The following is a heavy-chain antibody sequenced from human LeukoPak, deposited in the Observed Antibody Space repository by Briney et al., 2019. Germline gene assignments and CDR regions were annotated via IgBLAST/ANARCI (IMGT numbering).Heavy chain of an antibody. V-gene: IGHV4-59*08. J-gene: IGHJ4*02. CDR1: GGSINSHY. CDR3: VRRDTGWNYFDY. CDR2: IYYTGKN. Sequence: SETLSLTCAVSGGSINSHYWGWIRQPPGKGLQWIGDIYYTGKNNYNTSLKSRVTISLDTSKDHLSLNLTSVVAADTAIYYCVRRDTGWNYFDYWGQGILVTVSS. D-gene: IGHD6-19*01.